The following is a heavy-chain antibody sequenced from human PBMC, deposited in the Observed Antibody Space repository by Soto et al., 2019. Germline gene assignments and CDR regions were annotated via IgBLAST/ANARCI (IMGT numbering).Heavy chain of an antibody. CDR3: ARDLSSCSSARCYSYYYGMDV. D-gene: IGHD2-2*01. Sequence: RRLSCTASGFNFSRYWTHWVRQDPGRGLVWVSHINSDGSRTSYADSVKGRFTISRDNAKNTLYLQMNSLRAEDTAVYYCARDLSSCSSARCYSYYYGMDVWGQGTSVTVSS. J-gene: IGHJ6*02. CDR2: INSDGSRT. CDR1: GFNFSRYW. V-gene: IGHV3-74*01.